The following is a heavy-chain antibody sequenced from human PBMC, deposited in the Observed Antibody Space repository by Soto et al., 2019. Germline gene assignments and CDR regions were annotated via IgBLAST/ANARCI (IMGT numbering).Heavy chain of an antibody. J-gene: IGHJ4*02. CDR2: IVPILGVP. CDR1: GGTFSSYT. D-gene: IGHD3-10*01. Sequence: QVQLVQSGAEVKKPGSSVKVSCKASGGTFSSYTVSWVRQAPGQGLEWMGRIVPILGVPNYAQRFQGRVTITADKGTNTAYRELSSLRSEDTAVYYCARDRYAYGSGSTIDDWGQGTLVTVSS. CDR3: ARDRYAYGSGSTIDD. V-gene: IGHV1-69*08.